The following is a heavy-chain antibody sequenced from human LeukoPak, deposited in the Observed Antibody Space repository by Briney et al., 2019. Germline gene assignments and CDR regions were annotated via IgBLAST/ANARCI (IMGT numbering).Heavy chain of an antibody. V-gene: IGHV4-39*01. J-gene: IGHJ2*01. CDR3: ARQRDHHYDVLTGSALYWWFDL. D-gene: IGHD3-9*01. CDR2: IYYSGST. Sequence: SETLSLTCTVSGGSISSENYYWGWLRQPPGKGLEWIGSIYYSGSTYYNPSLKSRVTISVDTSKNQFSLNLRSVTAADTAVYYCARQRDHHYDVLTGSALYWWFDLWGRGTLVTVSS. CDR1: GGSISSENYY.